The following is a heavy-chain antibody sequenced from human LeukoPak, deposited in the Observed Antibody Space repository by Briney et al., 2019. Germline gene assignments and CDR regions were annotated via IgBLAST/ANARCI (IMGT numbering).Heavy chain of an antibody. J-gene: IGHJ1*01. CDR1: GFTFNIYA. D-gene: IGHD5-24*01. V-gene: IGHV3-23*01. Sequence: PGGSLRLSCAASGFTFNIYAMSWVRQAPEKGLEWVSAISETSRKTYYADPVKGRFTISRDNSKNTLYLQMNDLRDEDTAVYYCVQEARRDGYKLAPVAKHWGQGTLVTVSS. CDR2: ISETSRKT. CDR3: VQEARRDGYKLAPVAKH.